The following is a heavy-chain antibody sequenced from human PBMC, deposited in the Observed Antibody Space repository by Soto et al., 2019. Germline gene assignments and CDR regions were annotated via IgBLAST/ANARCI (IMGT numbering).Heavy chain of an antibody. CDR3: ARDGADYDILTGYYGYYYHGMDV. D-gene: IGHD3-9*01. Sequence: PGGSLRLSCAGSGFALSDYYMNWIRQAPGKGLEWVAYITSSATTIFYTDSVKGRFTISRDNARNSLYLQMKSLRAEDTAVYFCARDGADYDILTGYYGYYYHGMDVWGQGTTVTVSS. CDR1: GFALSDYY. J-gene: IGHJ6*02. V-gene: IGHV3-11*04. CDR2: ITSSATTI.